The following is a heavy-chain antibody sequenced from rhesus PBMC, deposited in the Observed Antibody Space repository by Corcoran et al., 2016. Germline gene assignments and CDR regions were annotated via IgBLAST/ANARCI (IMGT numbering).Heavy chain of an antibody. CDR2: IYRSSGHT. D-gene: IGHD2-39*01. CDR1: GGSISGGYYY. V-gene: IGHV4S12*01. CDR3: ARERAPWGYATRAVDY. J-gene: IGHJ4*01. Sequence: QVKLQESGPGLVKPLATLSIPCAVSGGSISGGYYYCLWIRQPPGKGLEWIGGIYRSSGHTYYNPSLKSRVTISKDTSKNQFSLKLSSVTAADTAVYYCARERAPWGYATRAVDYWGQGVLVTVSS.